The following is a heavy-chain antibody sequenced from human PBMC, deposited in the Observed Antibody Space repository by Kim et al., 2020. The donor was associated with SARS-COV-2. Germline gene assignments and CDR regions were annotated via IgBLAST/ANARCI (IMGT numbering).Heavy chain of an antibody. V-gene: IGHV4-39*07. CDR3: ASDYDILAGWCALDY. J-gene: IGHJ4*02. Sequence: PSLKSRVTISVDTSKNQFSLKLSSVTAAYAAVYYCASDYDILAGWCALDYWGQGTLVTVSS. D-gene: IGHD3-9*01.